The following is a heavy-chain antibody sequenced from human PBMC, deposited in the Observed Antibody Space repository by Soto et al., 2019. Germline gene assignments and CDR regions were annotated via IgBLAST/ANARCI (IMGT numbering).Heavy chain of an antibody. D-gene: IGHD2-8*01. CDR3: VSWVSAHFDY. J-gene: IGHJ4*01. V-gene: IGHV3-23*01. Sequence: GGSLRLSCASSRFTFDSAYIHAMSWVRQSPVNGPEWFSTISSNGANTHYAESVQGRFTISKDASRNTVHLHMNSLTADDTATYFGVSWVSAHFDYWGHGTPVTVSS. CDR1: RFTFDSAYIHA. CDR2: ISSNGANT.